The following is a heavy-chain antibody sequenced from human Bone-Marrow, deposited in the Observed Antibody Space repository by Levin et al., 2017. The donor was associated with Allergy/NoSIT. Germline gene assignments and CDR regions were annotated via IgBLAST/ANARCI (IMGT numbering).Heavy chain of an antibody. V-gene: IGHV3-30-3*01. CDR2: IAHDGSNK. D-gene: IGHD3-9*01. CDR3: ARELGVYDILTGYPGY. CDR1: GFTFGSYA. Sequence: GGSLRLSCAASGFTFGSYAMHWVRQAPGKGLEWVAVIAHDGSNKNYADSVKGRFTISRDNFKNTLYLQMNSLRAEDTAVYCCARELGVYDILTGYPGYWGQGTMVTVSS. J-gene: IGHJ4*02.